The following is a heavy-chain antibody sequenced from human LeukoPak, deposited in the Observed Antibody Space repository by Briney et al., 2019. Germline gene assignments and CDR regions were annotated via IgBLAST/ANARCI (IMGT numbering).Heavy chain of an antibody. J-gene: IGHJ6*02. CDR3: AKDRLYGDADYYYGMDV. D-gene: IGHD4-17*01. Sequence: PGGSLGLSCAASGFTFDDYAMHWVRQAPGKGLEWVSGISWNSGSIGYADSVKGRFTISRDNAKNSLYLQMNSLRAEDTALYYCAKDRLYGDADYYYGMDVWGQGTTVTVSS. V-gene: IGHV3-9*01. CDR2: ISWNSGSI. CDR1: GFTFDDYA.